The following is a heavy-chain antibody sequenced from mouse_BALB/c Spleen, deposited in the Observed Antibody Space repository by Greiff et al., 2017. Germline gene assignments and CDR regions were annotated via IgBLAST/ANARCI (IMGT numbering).Heavy chain of an antibody. CDR2: ISYDGSN. J-gene: IGHJ4*01. Sequence: DVQLQESGPGLVKPSQSLSLTCSVTGYSITSGYYWNWIRQFPGNKLEWMGYISYDGSNNYNPSLKNRISITRDTSKNQFFLKLNSVTTEDTATYYCASYYGSSPYAMDYWGQGTSVTVSS. D-gene: IGHD1-1*01. V-gene: IGHV3-6*02. CDR3: ASYYGSSPYAMDY. CDR1: GYSITSGYY.